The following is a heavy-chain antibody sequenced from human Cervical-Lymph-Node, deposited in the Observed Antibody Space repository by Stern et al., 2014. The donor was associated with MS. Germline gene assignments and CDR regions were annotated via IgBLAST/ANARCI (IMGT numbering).Heavy chain of an antibody. CDR2: ISYDGSDK. D-gene: IGHD2/OR15-2a*01. V-gene: IGHV3-30*16. CDR3: ARVWTTFSVDYYYGMDV. Sequence: VQLVESGGGVVQPGRSLRLSCAASGFTLSSYALHWVRQAPGKGLAWVAGISYDGSDKDYANSVKGRFPISRDNSKNTLDLQMNSLRPEDTAVYYCARVWTTFSVDYYYGMDVWGQGTTVTVSS. CDR1: GFTLSSYA. J-gene: IGHJ6*02.